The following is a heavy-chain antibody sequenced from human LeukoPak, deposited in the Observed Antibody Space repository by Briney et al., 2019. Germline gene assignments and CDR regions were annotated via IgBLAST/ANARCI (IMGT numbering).Heavy chain of an antibody. Sequence: GGSLRLSCAASGFTFSSYEMNWVRQAPGKGLEWLSYISSSGSTIYYAESVKGRFTISRDNAKNSLYLQMNSLRAEDTAVYYCARDPYNGYYGDDYYYYMDVWGKGTTVTISS. D-gene: IGHD4-17*01. CDR2: ISSSGSTI. CDR1: GFTFSSYE. J-gene: IGHJ6*03. V-gene: IGHV3-48*03. CDR3: ARDPYNGYYGDDYYYYMDV.